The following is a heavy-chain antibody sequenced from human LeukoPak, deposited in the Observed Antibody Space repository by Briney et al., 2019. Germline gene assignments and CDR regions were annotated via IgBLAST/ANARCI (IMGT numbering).Heavy chain of an antibody. V-gene: IGHV3-48*04. CDR2: ISSSSSTI. D-gene: IGHD3-22*01. CDR3: ARGSPYYYDSSGYIDY. J-gene: IGHJ4*02. CDR1: GFTFSSYS. Sequence: PGGSLRLSCAASGFTFSSYSMNWVRQAPGKGLEWVSYISSSSSTIYYADSVKGRFTISRDNAKNSLYLQMNSLRAEDTAVYYCARGSPYYYDSSGYIDYWGQGTLVTVSS.